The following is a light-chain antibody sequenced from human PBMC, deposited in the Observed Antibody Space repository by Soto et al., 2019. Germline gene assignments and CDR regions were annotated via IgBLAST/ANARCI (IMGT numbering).Light chain of an antibody. CDR2: EVS. J-gene: IGLJ3*02. V-gene: IGLV2-14*01. CDR3: SSYTSSSTLNWV. CDR1: SSDVGGYNY. Sequence: QSVLTQPASVSGSPGQSVTISCTGTSSDVGGYNYVSWYQQHPGKAPKLMIYEVSNRPSGVSSRFSGSKSGNTASLTISGLQAEDEADYYCSSYTSSSTLNWVFGGGTQADRP.